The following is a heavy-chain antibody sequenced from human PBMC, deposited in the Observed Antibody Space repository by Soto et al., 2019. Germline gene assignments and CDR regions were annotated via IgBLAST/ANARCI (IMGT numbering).Heavy chain of an antibody. CDR3: ARDLGSSSSYSYMDV. J-gene: IGHJ6*03. CDR2: INPNSGGT. V-gene: IGHV1-2*04. D-gene: IGHD6-6*01. Sequence: ASVKVSCKASGYTFTGYYMHWLRQAPGQGLEWMGWINPNSGGTNYAQKFQGWVTMTRDTSISTAYMELSRLRSDDTAVYYCARDLGSSSSYSYMDVWGKGTTVTVSS. CDR1: GYTFTGYY.